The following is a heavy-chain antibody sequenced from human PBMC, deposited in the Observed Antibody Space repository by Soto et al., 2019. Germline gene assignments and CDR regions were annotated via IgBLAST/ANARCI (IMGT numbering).Heavy chain of an antibody. CDR3: ARWERVAVAGTVGYYYYMDV. Sequence: PGGSLRLSCAASGFTFSRYWMHWVRQAPGKGLVWVSRINSDGSDTIYGDSVKGRFTISRDNAKNTLYLQMNSLRVEDTAVYYCARWERVAVAGTVGYYYYMDVWGKGTTVTVSS. J-gene: IGHJ6*03. CDR2: INSDGSDT. CDR1: GFTFSRYW. V-gene: IGHV3-74*01. D-gene: IGHD6-19*01.